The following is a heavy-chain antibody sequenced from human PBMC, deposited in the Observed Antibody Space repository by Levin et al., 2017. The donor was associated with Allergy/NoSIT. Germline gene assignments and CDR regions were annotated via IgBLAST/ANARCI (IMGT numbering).Heavy chain of an antibody. V-gene: IGHV2-5*02. D-gene: IGHD3-10*01. CDR1: GFSLSTNGVG. CDR2: IYWDDDK. CDR3: AHRTITMVRGMIIY. Sequence: SGPTLVKPTQTLTLTCTFSGFSLSTNGVGVGWIRQPPGKALEWLALIYWDDDKRYSPSLKSRLTITKDTSKNQVVLTMTNMDPVDTATYYCAHRTITMVRGMIIYWGQGTLVTVSS. J-gene: IGHJ4*02.